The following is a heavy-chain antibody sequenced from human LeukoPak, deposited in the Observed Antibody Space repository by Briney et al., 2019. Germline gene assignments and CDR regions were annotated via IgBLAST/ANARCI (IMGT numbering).Heavy chain of an antibody. CDR1: GYTFTGYY. V-gene: IGHV1-2*06. Sequence: ASVKVSCKASGYTFTGYYMHWVRQAPGQGLEWMGRINPNSGGTNYAQKFQGRVTMTRDTSISTAYMELSRLRSDDTAVYYCARVVNSGSPHRSSWFDPWGQGTLVTVSS. CDR2: INPNSGGT. J-gene: IGHJ5*02. CDR3: ARVVNSGSPHRSSWFDP. D-gene: IGHD1-26*01.